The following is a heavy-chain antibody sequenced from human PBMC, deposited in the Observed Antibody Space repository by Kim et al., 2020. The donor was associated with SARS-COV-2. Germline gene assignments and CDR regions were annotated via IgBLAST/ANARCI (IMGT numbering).Heavy chain of an antibody. CDR3: ARRPHYYDILTGYGYNWFDP. D-gene: IGHD3-9*01. CDR2: IYPGDSDT. CDR1: GYSFTSYW. Sequence: GESLKISCKGSGYSFTSYWIGWVRQMPGKGLEWMGIIYPGDSDTRYSPSFQGQVTISADKSISTAYLQWSSLKASDTAMYYCARRPHYYDILTGYGYNWFDPWGQGTLVTVSS. J-gene: IGHJ5*02. V-gene: IGHV5-51*01.